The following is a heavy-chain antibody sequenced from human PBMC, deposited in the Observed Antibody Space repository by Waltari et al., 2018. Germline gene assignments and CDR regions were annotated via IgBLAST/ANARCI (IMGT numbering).Heavy chain of an antibody. D-gene: IGHD3-10*01. V-gene: IGHV3-33*01. CDR3: ARVYGSGSYPDY. CDR2: IWYDGSNK. J-gene: IGHJ4*02. Sequence: QVQLVESGGGVVPPGRSLRLSCAASGFTFSSYGMPWVRQAPGKGLEWVAVIWYDGSNKYYADSVKGRFTISRDDSKNTLYLQMNSLRAEDTALYYCARVYGSGSYPDYWGQGTLVTVSS. CDR1: GFTFSSYG.